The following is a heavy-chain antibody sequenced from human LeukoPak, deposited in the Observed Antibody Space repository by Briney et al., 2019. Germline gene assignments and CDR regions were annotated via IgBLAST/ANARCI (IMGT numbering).Heavy chain of an antibody. CDR1: GFTFSSYA. CDR3: AKEVHDKLEFADY. J-gene: IGHJ4*02. Sequence: AGSLRLSCAASGFTFSSYAMTWVRHAPGKGLQWVSAIPSNDGSTYYADSVKGRFTISRDNSKNTLYLQMNSLRAEDTAVYYCAKEVHDKLEFADYWGQGTLVTVSS. CDR2: IPSNDGST. D-gene: IGHD3-9*01. V-gene: IGHV3-23*01.